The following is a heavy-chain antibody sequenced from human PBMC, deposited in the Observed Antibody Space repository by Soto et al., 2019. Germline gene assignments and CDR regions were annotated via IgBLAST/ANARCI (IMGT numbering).Heavy chain of an antibody. CDR3: AKATYCYESSGYYPFDY. D-gene: IGHD3-22*01. CDR2: ISGSGGST. V-gene: IGHV3-23*01. J-gene: IGHJ4*02. Sequence: GGSLRLSCAASGFTFTSYAMTWVRQAPGKGLEWVSAISGSGGSTYYADSVKGRFTISRDNSKNTLYLQMNSLRAEDTAVYYCAKATYCYESSGYYPFDYWGQGTLVTVSS. CDR1: GFTFTSYA.